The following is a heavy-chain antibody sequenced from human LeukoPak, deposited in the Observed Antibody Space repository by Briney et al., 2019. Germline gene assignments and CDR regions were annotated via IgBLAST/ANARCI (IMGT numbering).Heavy chain of an antibody. V-gene: IGHV1-2*06. Sequence: ASVKVSCKASGYTFTGYYMHWVRQAPGQGLEWMGRINPNSGGTNYAQKFQGRVTMTRDTSISTAYMELSRLRSEDTAVYYCARARPTTKWERHCPHWFDPWGQGTLVTVSS. J-gene: IGHJ5*02. CDR2: INPNSGGT. CDR3: ARARPTTKWERHCPHWFDP. CDR1: GYTFTGYY. D-gene: IGHD1-26*01.